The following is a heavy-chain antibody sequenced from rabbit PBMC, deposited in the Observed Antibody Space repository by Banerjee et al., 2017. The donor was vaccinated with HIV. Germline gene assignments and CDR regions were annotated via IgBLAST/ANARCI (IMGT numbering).Heavy chain of an antibody. V-gene: IGHV1S45*01. CDR3: ARSGSTYLYYFGL. J-gene: IGHJ4*01. CDR1: GFSFSNTNY. Sequence: QEQLVESGGGLVTLGGSLKVTCTASGFSFSNTNYMCWVRQAPGKGLEWIACIYAGSSANTYYASWAKGRFTISKSSSLNTVTLQMTSLTGADTATYFCARSGSTYLYYFGLWGPGTLVTVS. D-gene: IGHD4-2*01. CDR2: IYAGSSANT.